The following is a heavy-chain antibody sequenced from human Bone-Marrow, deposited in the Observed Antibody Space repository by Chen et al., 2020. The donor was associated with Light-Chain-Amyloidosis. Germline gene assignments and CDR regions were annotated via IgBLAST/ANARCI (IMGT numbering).Heavy chain of an antibody. J-gene: IGHJ3*02. CDR2: INPNSGGT. Sequence: QVQLVQSAAEVKKPGASVQVSFTASGYTFTGYYMHWVRQAPGQGLEWMGRINPNSGGTNYAQKFQGRVTMTRDTSISTAYMELSRLRSDDTAVYYCARDRGYDILTGYAFDIWGQGTMVTVSS. CDR3: ARDRGYDILTGYAFDI. V-gene: IGHV1-2*06. D-gene: IGHD3-9*01. CDR1: GYTFTGYY.